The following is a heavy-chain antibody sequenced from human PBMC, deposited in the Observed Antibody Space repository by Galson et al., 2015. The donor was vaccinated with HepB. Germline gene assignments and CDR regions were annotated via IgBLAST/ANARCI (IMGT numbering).Heavy chain of an antibody. CDR1: GFTFSRHS. CDR3: AGGSTEDITRLVGTTSVGWFDP. Sequence: SLRLSCAASGFTFSRHSMNWIRQAPGKGLEWVSSISATSSYVHYADSMRDRFTITRDNAKNSLFRRMTSLRVEDTAVYYCAGGSTEDITRLVGTTSVGWFDPWGQGTLVTVSP. CDR2: ISATSSYV. J-gene: IGHJ5*02. V-gene: IGHV3-21*01. D-gene: IGHD3-3*01.